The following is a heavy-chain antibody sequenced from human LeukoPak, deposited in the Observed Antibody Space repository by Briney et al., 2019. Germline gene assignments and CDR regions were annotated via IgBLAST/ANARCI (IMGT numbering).Heavy chain of an antibody. V-gene: IGHV4-61*02. D-gene: IGHD3-10*01. Sequence: SQTLSLTCTVSGGSISSGSYYWSWIRQPAGKGLEWIGRIYTSGGTNYNPSLKSRVTISEDTSKNQFSLKLSSVTAADTAVYYCARHYYSSGSFDYWGQGTLVTVSS. CDR2: IYTSGGT. CDR1: GGSISSGSYY. CDR3: ARHYYSSGSFDY. J-gene: IGHJ4*02.